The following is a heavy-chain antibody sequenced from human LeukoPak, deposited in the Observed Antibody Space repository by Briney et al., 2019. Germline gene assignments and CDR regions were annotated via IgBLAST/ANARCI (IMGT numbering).Heavy chain of an antibody. D-gene: IGHD6-13*01. CDR1: GFTVSSNY. J-gene: IGHJ6*03. CDR3: ARDGRHISSSWYGDYYYYYMDV. Sequence: PGGSLRLSCAASGFTVSSNYMSWVRQAPGKGLEWVSVIYSDGSAYYADSVKGRFTISRDNSKNTLYLQMNSLRAEDTAVYYCARDGRHISSSWYGDYYYYYMDVWGKGTTVTVSS. V-gene: IGHV3-53*01. CDR2: IYSDGSA.